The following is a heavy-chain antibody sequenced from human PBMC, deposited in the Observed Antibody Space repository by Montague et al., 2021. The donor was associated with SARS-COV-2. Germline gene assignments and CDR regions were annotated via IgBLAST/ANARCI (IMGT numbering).Heavy chain of an antibody. CDR1: GFTFSNYA. CDR2: ISYDGTIK. Sequence: SLRLSCPASGFTFSNYAMHWVRQAPGKGLEWVAVISYDGTIKYYADSVKGRFTISRDNSKDTLDLQMNSLRGDDTAVYYCARAYGSGSYPNDYWGQGTLVTVSS. CDR3: ARAYGSGSYPNDY. V-gene: IGHV3-30*04. D-gene: IGHD3-10*01. J-gene: IGHJ4*02.